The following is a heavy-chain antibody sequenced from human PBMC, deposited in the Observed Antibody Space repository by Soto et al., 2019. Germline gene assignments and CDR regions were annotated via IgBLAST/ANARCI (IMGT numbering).Heavy chain of an antibody. CDR2: IYYSGST. D-gene: IGHD2-15*01. CDR1: GGSISSGGYY. CDR3: AREPLGPVAATWETLDY. J-gene: IGHJ4*02. Sequence: SETLSLTCTVSGGSISSGGYYWSWIRQHPGKGLEWIGYIYYSGSTYYNPSLKSRVTISVDTSKNQFSLKLSSVTAADTAVYYCAREPLGPVAATWETLDYWGQGTLVTVSS. V-gene: IGHV4-31*03.